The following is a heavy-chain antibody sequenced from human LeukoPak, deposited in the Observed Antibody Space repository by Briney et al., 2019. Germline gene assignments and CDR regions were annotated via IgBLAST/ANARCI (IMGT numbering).Heavy chain of an antibody. J-gene: IGHJ5*01. Sequence: SETLSLSCNVSGYSIARGYFWGWVRQSPGKSLQWIGSLGQSGSPHLHPSLASRVLISGDTSKNQISLKLKSATAADSAVYYWVTGDNYYQSPNWFVSWGPGTLVTVSS. CDR2: LGQSGSP. CDR1: GYSIARGYF. V-gene: IGHV4-38-2*02. CDR3: VTGDNYYQSPNWFVS. D-gene: IGHD7-27*01.